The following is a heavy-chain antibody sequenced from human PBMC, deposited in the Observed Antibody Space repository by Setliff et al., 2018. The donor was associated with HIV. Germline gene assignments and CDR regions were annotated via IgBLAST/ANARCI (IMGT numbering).Heavy chain of an antibody. V-gene: IGHV4-34*01. J-gene: IGHJ4*02. CDR3: ASIGHYYDSSGYSEPYYFDY. Sequence: KSSETLSLTCAVYGGSFSGYYWSWIRQPPGKGLEWIGEINHSGSTNYNPSLKSRVTISVDTSKNQFSLKLSSVTAADTAVYYCASIGHYYDSSGYSEPYYFDYWGQGTLVTVSS. CDR2: INHSGST. D-gene: IGHD3-22*01. CDR1: GGSFSGYY.